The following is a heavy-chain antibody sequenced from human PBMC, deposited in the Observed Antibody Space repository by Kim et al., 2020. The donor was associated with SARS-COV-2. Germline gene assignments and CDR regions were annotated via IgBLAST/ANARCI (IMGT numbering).Heavy chain of an antibody. J-gene: IGHJ4*02. Sequence: GGSPRLSCAASGFTFSSYWMHWVRQAPGKGLVWVSRINSDGSSTSYADSVKGRFTISRDNAKNTLYLQMNSLRAEDTAVYYCARVKRSGYDYFYGYWGQGTLVTVSS. CDR2: INSDGSST. CDR1: GFTFSSYW. V-gene: IGHV3-74*01. CDR3: ARVKRSGYDYFYGY. D-gene: IGHD5-12*01.